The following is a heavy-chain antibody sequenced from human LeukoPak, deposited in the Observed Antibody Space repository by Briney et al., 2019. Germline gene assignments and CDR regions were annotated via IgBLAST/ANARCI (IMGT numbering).Heavy chain of an antibody. CDR3: ARAPGVVVPAAMLGGYYYYMDV. CDR1: GGTFSSYA. Sequence: GASVKVSCKASGGTFSSYAISWVRQAPGQGLEWMGGIIPIFGTANYAQKFQGRVTITTDESTSTAYMELSSLRPEDTAVYYCARAPGVVVPAAMLGGYYYYMDVWGKGTTVTVSS. V-gene: IGHV1-69*05. CDR2: IIPIFGTA. D-gene: IGHD2-2*01. J-gene: IGHJ6*03.